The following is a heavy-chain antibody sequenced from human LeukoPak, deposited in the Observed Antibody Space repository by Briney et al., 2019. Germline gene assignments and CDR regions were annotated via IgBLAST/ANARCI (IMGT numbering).Heavy chain of an antibody. V-gene: IGHV3-33*08. D-gene: IGHD2-15*01. J-gene: IGHJ4*02. CDR2: IWYDGSNK. CDR3: ARGGGYCSGGSCYSRPGRFDY. Sequence: GGSLRLSCAASGFTFSSYGMHWVRQAPGKGLEWVAVIWYDGSNKYYADSVKGRFTISRDNSKNTLYLQMNSLRAEDTAVYYCARGGGYCSGGSCYSRPGRFDYRGQGTLVTVSS. CDR1: GFTFSSYG.